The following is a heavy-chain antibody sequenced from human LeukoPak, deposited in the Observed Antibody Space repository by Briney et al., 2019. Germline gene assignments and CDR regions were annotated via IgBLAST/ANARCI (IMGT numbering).Heavy chain of an antibody. V-gene: IGHV1-2*02. D-gene: IGHD3-10*01. Sequence: ASVKVSCKASGYTFTDYYINWVRQAPGQGLEWMGWINPNSGGTNYAQKFQGRVTMTRDTSISTASMELSRLRSDDTAVYYCARNSYYYGSGSYYISYYYMDVWGKGTTVTISS. J-gene: IGHJ6*03. CDR3: ARNSYYYGSGSYYISYYYMDV. CDR2: INPNSGGT. CDR1: GYTFTDYY.